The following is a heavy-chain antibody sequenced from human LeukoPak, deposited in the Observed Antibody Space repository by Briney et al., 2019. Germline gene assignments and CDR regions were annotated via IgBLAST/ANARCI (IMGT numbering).Heavy chain of an antibody. Sequence: GASVKVSCKASGYTFTSYDINWVRQATGQGLEWMGWMNPNSGNTGYAQKFQGRVTMTRNTPISTAYMELSSLRSEDTAVYYCAREGYSSSWAPYYYYYYGMDVWGQGTTVTVSS. CDR2: MNPNSGNT. J-gene: IGHJ6*02. CDR1: GYTFTSYD. CDR3: AREGYSSSWAPYYYYYYGMDV. V-gene: IGHV1-8*01. D-gene: IGHD6-13*01.